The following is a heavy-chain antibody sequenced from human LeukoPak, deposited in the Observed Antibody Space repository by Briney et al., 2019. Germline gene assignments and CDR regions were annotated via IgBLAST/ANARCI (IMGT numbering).Heavy chain of an antibody. J-gene: IGHJ4*02. Sequence: ASVKVSCKVSGYTLTDFSMHWVRQAPGKGLEWMGGFDPEDGETIYAQKFQGRLTMTEDTSTDTAYMELSSLRSEDTAVYYCATDAPDYGGKGSGYWGQGTLVTVSS. CDR2: FDPEDGET. V-gene: IGHV1-24*01. D-gene: IGHD4-23*01. CDR3: ATDAPDYGGKGSGY. CDR1: GYTLTDFS.